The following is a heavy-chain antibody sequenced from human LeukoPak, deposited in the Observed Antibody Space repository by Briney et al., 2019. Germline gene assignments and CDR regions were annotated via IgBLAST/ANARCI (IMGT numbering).Heavy chain of an antibody. Sequence: ASVKVSCKASGYTFTTYYMHWVRQAPGQGLEWMGFINPGGGSTSYAQKFQGRVTMTRDTSTSTVYMELSSLRSEDTAVYYCARNVGSGLDYWGQGTLVIVSS. CDR1: GYTFTTYY. J-gene: IGHJ4*02. V-gene: IGHV1-46*03. CDR3: ARNVGSGLDY. CDR2: INPGGGST. D-gene: IGHD3-10*01.